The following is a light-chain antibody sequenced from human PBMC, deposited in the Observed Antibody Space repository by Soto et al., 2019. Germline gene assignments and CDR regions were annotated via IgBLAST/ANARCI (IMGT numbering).Light chain of an antibody. CDR3: QHYYGNPYS. CDR2: DVS. Sequence: DIQMTQSPSTLSASVGDRVTITCRASQSIRSWLAWYQQKPGKAPKLLIYDVSNLESGVPSRFSGSGSGTEFTLTISSLQPDDFATYYCQHYYGNPYSFGQGTKL. J-gene: IGKJ2*01. V-gene: IGKV1-5*01. CDR1: QSIRSW.